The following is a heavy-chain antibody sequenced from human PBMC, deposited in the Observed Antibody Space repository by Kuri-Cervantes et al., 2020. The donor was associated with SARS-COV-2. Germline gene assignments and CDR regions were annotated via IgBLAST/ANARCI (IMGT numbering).Heavy chain of an antibody. CDR3: ARHLWSDGMDV. CDR2: IYYSGST. D-gene: IGHD2-8*02. J-gene: IGHJ6*02. CDR1: GGSISSSSYY. V-gene: IGHV4-39*01. Sequence: GSLRLSCTVSGGSISSSSYYWGWIRQPPGEGLEWIGSIYYSGSTYYNPSLKSRVTISVDTSKNQFSLKLSSVTAADTAVYYCARHLWSDGMDVWGQGTTVTVSS.